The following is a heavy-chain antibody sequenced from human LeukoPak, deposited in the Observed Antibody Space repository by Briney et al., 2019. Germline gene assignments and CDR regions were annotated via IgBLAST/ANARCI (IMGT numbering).Heavy chain of an antibody. V-gene: IGHV7-4-1*02. CDR1: GYTFTSYA. CDR2: INTNTGNP. Sequence: ASVKVSCKASGYTFTSYAMNWVRQAPGQGLEWMGWINTNTGNPTYAQGFTGRFVFSLDTSVSTAYLQISSLKAEDTAVYYCAGGIAAAGTPGLDYWGQGTLVTVSS. CDR3: AGGIAAAGTPGLDY. J-gene: IGHJ4*02. D-gene: IGHD6-13*01.